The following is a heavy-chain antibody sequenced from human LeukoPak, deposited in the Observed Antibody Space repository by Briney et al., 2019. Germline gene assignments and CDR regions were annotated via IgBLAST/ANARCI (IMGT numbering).Heavy chain of an antibody. J-gene: IGHJ4*02. V-gene: IGHV3-48*01. CDR1: GFTLSSYT. D-gene: IGHD3-16*01. CDR2: MSSSGTTI. Sequence: PGGSLRLSCAGSGFTLSSYTMNWVRQAPGKGLEWVSCMSSSGTTISYADSVKGRVTNFSDNAKNSFFLQMNSLRAEDTAVYYWARGWGGFDYWGQGILVTVSS. CDR3: ARGWGGFDY.